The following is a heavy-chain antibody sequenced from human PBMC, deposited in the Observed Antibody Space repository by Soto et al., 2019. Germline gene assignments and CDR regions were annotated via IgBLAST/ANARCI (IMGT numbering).Heavy chain of an antibody. D-gene: IGHD7-27*01. V-gene: IGHV3-30-3*01. CDR3: ARDPKTSGGQHWAFNYFDS. CDR1: GFSFSISP. Sequence: PGGVLRLSCAASGFSFSISPMHWVRQAPGKGPEWVALISYDGTNKFYADSVKGRFTISRDNSKSTLYLQVDSLRPEDAAVYYCARDPKTSGGQHWAFNYFDSWGQGTLVTVSS. CDR2: ISYDGTNK. J-gene: IGHJ4*02.